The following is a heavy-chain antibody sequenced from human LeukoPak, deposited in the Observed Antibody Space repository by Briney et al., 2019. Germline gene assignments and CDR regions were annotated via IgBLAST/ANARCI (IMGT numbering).Heavy chain of an antibody. V-gene: IGHV4-59*01. CDR1: GGSISSYY. J-gene: IGHJ6*02. D-gene: IGHD3-3*01. CDR3: ARDSRAYYDFWSGYFSAATHYYYYYGMDV. Sequence: KTSETLSLTCTVSGGSISSYYWSWIRQPPGKGLEWIGYIYYSGSTNYNPSLKSRVTISVDTSKNQFSLKLSSVTAADTAAYYCARDSRAYYDFWSGYFSAATHYYYYYGMDVWGQGTTVTVSS. CDR2: IYYSGST.